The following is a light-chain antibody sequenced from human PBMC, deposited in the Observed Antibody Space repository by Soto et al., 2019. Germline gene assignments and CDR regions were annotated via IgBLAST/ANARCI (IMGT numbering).Light chain of an antibody. Sequence: QTVVTQEPSFSVSPGGTVTLTCGLSSDSVSTNYYPSWYQQTPGQAPRTLTYSTNTRSSGVPDRFSGSILGNKAALTITGAQADDESDYYCALYMGSGIWVFGGGTKVTVL. V-gene: IGLV8-61*01. CDR3: ALYMGSGIWV. CDR1: SDSVSTNYY. CDR2: STN. J-gene: IGLJ2*01.